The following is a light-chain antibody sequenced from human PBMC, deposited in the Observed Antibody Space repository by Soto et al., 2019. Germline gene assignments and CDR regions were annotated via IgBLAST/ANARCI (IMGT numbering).Light chain of an antibody. CDR1: QSVSSN. V-gene: IGKV3-15*01. J-gene: IGKJ4*01. CDR2: DAS. CDR3: QQYNHWPPLT. Sequence: EVVMTQSPATLSVSPGERATLSCRASQSVSSNLAWYQQKPGQAPRLLIYDASTRASGIPARFSGGGSGTEFTLTVSSLESEDFAVYSCQQYNHWPPLTFGGGTKVEIK.